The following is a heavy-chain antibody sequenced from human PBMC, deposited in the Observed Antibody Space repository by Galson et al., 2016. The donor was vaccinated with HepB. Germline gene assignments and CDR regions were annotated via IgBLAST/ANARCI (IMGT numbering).Heavy chain of an antibody. CDR3: ARTSDYYDSSGYLPAIY. D-gene: IGHD3-22*01. CDR2: LIPIFGTP. V-gene: IGHV1-69*13. J-gene: IGHJ4*02. Sequence: SVKVSCKASRGTFNSHAISWVRQAPGQGLEWMGGLIPIFGTPKYAQKFQGRVTITADESTSTAYMELSSLRSEDTAVYYCARTSDYYDSSGYLPAIYWGQGTLVTVSS. CDR1: RGTFNSHA.